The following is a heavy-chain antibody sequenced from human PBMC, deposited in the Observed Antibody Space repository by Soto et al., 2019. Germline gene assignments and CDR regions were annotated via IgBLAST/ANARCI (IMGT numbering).Heavy chain of an antibody. CDR1: GFTFGGSA. CDR3: TRQTEAVQWLVVPTDYNFDY. V-gene: IGHV3-73*01. D-gene: IGHD6-19*01. CDR2: IRSKTNSYAT. J-gene: IGHJ4*02. Sequence: PGGSLRLSCAASGFTFGGSAMHWVRQASGKGLEWVGHIRSKTNSYATAYAESVKGRFTISRDDSMNTAYLQMNSLKTEDTAVYFCTRQTEAVQWLVVPTDYNFDYWGQGTLVTVSS.